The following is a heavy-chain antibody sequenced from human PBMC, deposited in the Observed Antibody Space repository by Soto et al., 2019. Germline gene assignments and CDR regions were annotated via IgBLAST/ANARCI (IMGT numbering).Heavy chain of an antibody. CDR2: IIPIFGTA. D-gene: IGHD4-17*01. CDR3: ARGLDYGDSSFDY. CDR1: GGTLSSYA. Sequence: GASVKVSCKASGGTLSSYAISWGRQAPGQGLEWMGGIIPIFGTANYAQKFQGRVTITADESTSTAYMELSSLRSEDTAVYYCARGLDYGDSSFDYWGQGTLVTVSS. V-gene: IGHV1-69*13. J-gene: IGHJ4*02.